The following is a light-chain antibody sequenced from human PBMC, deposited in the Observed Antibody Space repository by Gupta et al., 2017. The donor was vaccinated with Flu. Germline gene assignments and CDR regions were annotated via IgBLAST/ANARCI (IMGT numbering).Light chain of an antibody. CDR1: QSVSPS. Sequence: EVVLTQSPATLSLSPGERAVLSCRASQSVSPSLAWYQQKPGQAPRLLMYDASRRDAGIPDRFSGSGCGTDFTLTISTREPEDFAVYYCQQHSDLPMFTFGQGTKMEIK. V-gene: IGKV3-11*01. J-gene: IGKJ2*01. CDR2: DAS. CDR3: QQHSDLPMFT.